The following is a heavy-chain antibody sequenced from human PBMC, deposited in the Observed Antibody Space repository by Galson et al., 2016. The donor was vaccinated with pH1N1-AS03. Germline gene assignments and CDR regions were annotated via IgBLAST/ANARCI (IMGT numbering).Heavy chain of an antibody. CDR3: ARLSSNSGSFGYLDY. CDR1: GFSFSYSG. V-gene: IGHV3-21*01. Sequence: SLRLSCAASGFSFSYSGLSWVRQAPGKGLEWVASISGSSSYIYYGESMKGRFTISRDNAKKSLYLGISGLRAEDTAVYYCARLSSNSGSFGYLDYWGQGTLVSVSS. J-gene: IGHJ4*02. CDR2: ISGSSSYI. D-gene: IGHD1-26*01.